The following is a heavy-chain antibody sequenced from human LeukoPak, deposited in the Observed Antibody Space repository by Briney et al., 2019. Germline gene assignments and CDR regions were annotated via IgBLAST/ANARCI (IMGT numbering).Heavy chain of an antibody. Sequence: TGGSLRLSCAASGFTFSSYSMNWVRQAPGKGLEWVSSISSSSSYIYYADSVKGRFTISRDNAKNSLYLQMNSLRAEDTALYYCAKDMAAYYYASGNIDYWGQGTLVTVSS. CDR3: AKDMAAYYYASGNIDY. CDR1: GFTFSSYS. CDR2: ISSSSSYI. V-gene: IGHV3-21*04. D-gene: IGHD3-10*01. J-gene: IGHJ4*02.